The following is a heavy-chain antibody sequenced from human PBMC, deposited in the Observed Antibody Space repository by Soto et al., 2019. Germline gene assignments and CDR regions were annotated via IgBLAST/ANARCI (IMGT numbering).Heavy chain of an antibody. V-gene: IGHV1-46*01. D-gene: IGHD3-22*01. J-gene: IGHJ3*02. CDR3: ARDRYDSSGYAPFDAFXI. CDR2: INPSGGST. CDR1: GYTFTSYY. Sequence: ASVKVSCKASGYTFTSYYMHWVRQAPGQGLEWMGIINPSGGSTSYAQKFQGRVTMTRDTSTSTVYMELSSLRSEDTAVYYCARDRYDSSGYAPFDAFXIWGQGRMVXVSS.